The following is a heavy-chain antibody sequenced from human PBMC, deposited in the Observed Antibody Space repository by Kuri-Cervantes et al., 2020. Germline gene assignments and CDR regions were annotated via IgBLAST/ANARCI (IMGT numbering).Heavy chain of an antibody. J-gene: IGHJ6*02. CDR2: ISSSGSTI. D-gene: IGHD3-10*01. CDR1: GFTFSSYA. Sequence: GGSLRLSCAVCGFTFSSYAMLWIRQAQGKGLEWVSYISSSGSTIYYADSVKGRFTIPRDNAQNSLYLQMNSLRAEDTAVYYCARSITMVRGYGMDVWGQGTTVTVSS. CDR3: ARSITMVRGYGMDV. V-gene: IGHV3-11*01.